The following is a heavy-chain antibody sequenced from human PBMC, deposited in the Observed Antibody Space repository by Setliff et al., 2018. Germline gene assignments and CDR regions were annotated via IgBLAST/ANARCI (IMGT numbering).Heavy chain of an antibody. CDR2: INPSGGST. CDR3: ARVSGPLTLDGPVDIVARGLDAFDI. V-gene: IGHV1-46*01. CDR1: GYTFTSYA. Sequence: ASVKVSCKASGYTFTSYAMHWVRQAPGQRLEWMGIINPSGGSTSYAQKFQGRVTMTRDTSTSTVYMELSSLRSEDTAVYYCARVSGPLTLDGPVDIVARGLDAFDIWGQGTMVTVSS. J-gene: IGHJ3*02. D-gene: IGHD5-12*01.